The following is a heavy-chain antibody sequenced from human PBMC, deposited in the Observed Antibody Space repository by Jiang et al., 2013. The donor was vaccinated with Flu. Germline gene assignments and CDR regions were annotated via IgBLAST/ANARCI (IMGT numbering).Heavy chain of an antibody. J-gene: IGHJ2*01. Sequence: GLVKPSETLSLTCTVSGGSISSSSYYWGWIRQPPGKGLEWIGSIYYSGSTYYNPSLKSRVTISVDTSKNQFSLKLSSVTAADTAVYYCAAPPDSSGYYDWYFDLWGRGTLVTVSS. CDR3: AAPPDSSGYYDWYFDL. CDR1: GGSISSSSYY. D-gene: IGHD3-22*01. CDR2: IYYSGST. V-gene: IGHV4-39*01.